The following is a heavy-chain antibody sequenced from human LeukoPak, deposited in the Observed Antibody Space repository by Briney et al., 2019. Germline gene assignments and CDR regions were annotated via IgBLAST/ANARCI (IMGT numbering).Heavy chain of an antibody. V-gene: IGHV3-30*02. D-gene: IGHD6-13*01. CDR3: AKAFVGAAAGTYFDI. CDR2: IWSDGSNK. Sequence: GGSLRLSCATSGFTFSTYGMFWVRQAPGKGLEWVAFIWSDGSNKYYADSVKGRFTISRDNSKNTLYLQMNSLRPEDTAVYYCAKAFVGAAAGTYFDIWGQGTMVTVSS. CDR1: GFTFSTYG. J-gene: IGHJ3*02.